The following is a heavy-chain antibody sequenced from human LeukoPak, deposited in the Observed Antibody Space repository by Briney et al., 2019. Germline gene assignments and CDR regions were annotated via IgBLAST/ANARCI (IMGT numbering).Heavy chain of an antibody. CDR2: ISAYNGNT. D-gene: IGHD6-13*01. Sequence: ASVKVSCKASGYTFTSYGISWVRQAPGQGLEWMGWISAYNGNTNYAQKLQGRVTMTTDTSTSTAYMELRSLRSDDTAVYYCAKGRWQQLVYYMDVWGKGTTVTVSS. CDR3: AKGRWQQLVYYMDV. V-gene: IGHV1-18*01. CDR1: GYTFTSYG. J-gene: IGHJ6*03.